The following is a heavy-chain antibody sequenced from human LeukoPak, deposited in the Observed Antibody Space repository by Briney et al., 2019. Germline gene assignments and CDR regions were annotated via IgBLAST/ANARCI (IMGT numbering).Heavy chain of an antibody. Sequence: GGSLRLSCAASGFTFSSYSMNWVRQAPGKGLEWVSSISSSSSYIYYADSVKGRFTISRDNAKNSLCLQMNSLRAEDTAFYHCVRDRSYGAFDYWGQGTLVTVSS. CDR2: ISSSSSYI. J-gene: IGHJ4*02. CDR3: VRDRSYGAFDY. V-gene: IGHV3-21*04. D-gene: IGHD5-18*01. CDR1: GFTFSSYS.